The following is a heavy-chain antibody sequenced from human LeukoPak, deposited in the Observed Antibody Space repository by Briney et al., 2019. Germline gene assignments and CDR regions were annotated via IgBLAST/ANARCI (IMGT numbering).Heavy chain of an antibody. CDR1: GGTLSSDV. Sequence: SVKVSCEAPGGTLSSDVISWVRQAPGQGVEWMGKIIPIFGTANYAQKFQGRVTITTDESTSTSYMELSSLRSEDTAVYYCARESPPPRTTETNYFDYWGQGTLVTVSS. V-gene: IGHV1-69*05. CDR2: IIPIFGTA. J-gene: IGHJ4*02. D-gene: IGHD4-17*01. CDR3: ARESPPPRTTETNYFDY.